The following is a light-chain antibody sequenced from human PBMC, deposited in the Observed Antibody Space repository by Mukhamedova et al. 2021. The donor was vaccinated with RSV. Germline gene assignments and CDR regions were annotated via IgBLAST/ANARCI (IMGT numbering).Light chain of an antibody. V-gene: IGKV1-9*01. CDR1: SSY. Sequence: SSYLAWYQQKPGKAPKLLIYAASTLQSGVTSRFSGSGSGTEFTLTISSLQPEDFATYYCQQLNSYLTFGPGTKVDIK. J-gene: IGKJ3*01. CDR3: QQLNSYLT. CDR2: AAS.